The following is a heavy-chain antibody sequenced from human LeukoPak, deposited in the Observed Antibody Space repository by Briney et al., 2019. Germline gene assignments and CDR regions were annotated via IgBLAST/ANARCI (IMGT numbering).Heavy chain of an antibody. CDR2: IYYSGST. D-gene: IGHD3-10*01. Sequence: PSETLSLTCTVSGGSISSSSYCWGWIRQPPGKGLEWIGSIYYSGSTYYNPSLKSRVTISVDTSKNQFSLKLSSVTAADTAVYYCASLWFGELSLDPWGQGTLVTVSS. V-gene: IGHV4-39*07. CDR3: ASLWFGELSLDP. J-gene: IGHJ5*02. CDR1: GGSISSSSYC.